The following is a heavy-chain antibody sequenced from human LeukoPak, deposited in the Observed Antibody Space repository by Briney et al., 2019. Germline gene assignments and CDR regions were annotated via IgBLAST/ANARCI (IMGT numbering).Heavy chain of an antibody. J-gene: IGHJ4*02. CDR1: GFTFSSYG. CDR2: ISGSGGST. CDR3: AKDKAVRRYSYGDFDY. Sequence: PGGTLRLSCAASGFTFSSYGMSWVRQAPGKGLEWVSAISGSGGSTYYADSVKGRFTISRDNSKNTLYLQMNSLRAEDTAVYYCAKDKAVRRYSYGDFDYWGQGTLVTVSS. D-gene: IGHD5-18*01. V-gene: IGHV3-23*01.